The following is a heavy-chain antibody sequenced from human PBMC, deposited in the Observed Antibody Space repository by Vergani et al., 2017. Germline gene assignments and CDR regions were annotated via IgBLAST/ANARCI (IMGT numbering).Heavy chain of an antibody. D-gene: IGHD2-21*01. CDR1: GYTFTSYG. CDR2: INPNSGGT. V-gene: IGHV1-2*02. J-gene: IGHJ4*02. CDR3: ARDAGRLRGEDY. Sequence: QVQLVQSGAEVKKPGASVKVSCKASGYTFTSYGISWVRQAPGQGLEWMGWINPNSGGTNYAQKFQGRVTMTRDTSISTAYMELSRLRSDDTAVYYCARDAGRLRGEDYWGQGTLVTVSS.